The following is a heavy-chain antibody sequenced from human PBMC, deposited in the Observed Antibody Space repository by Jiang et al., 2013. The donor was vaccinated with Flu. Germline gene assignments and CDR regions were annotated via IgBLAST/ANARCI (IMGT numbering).Heavy chain of an antibody. V-gene: IGHV3-48*01. CDR3: AREYSSSSGRAFDI. J-gene: IGHJ3*02. CDR2: LVVVVVP. D-gene: IGHD6-6*01. Sequence: SGFTFSTYTMNWVARLQGRGWSGFHTLVVVVVPYTTQTLXRADSPSPETMPKNSLYLQMNSLRAEDTAVYYCAREYSSSSGRAFDIWGQGTMVTVSS. CDR1: GFTFSTYT.